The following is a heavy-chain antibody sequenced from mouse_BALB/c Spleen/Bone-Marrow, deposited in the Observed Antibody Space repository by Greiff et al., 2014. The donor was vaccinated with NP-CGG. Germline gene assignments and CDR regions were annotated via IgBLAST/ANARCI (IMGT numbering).Heavy chain of an antibody. CDR1: GFTFGSYG. J-gene: IGHJ3*01. Sequence: EVQLVESGGDLVKPGGSLKLSCAASGFTFGSYGMSWVRQTPDKRLEWVATISSGGSYTYYPDSVKGRFTISRDNAKNTLYLQMSSLKSEDTAMYYCARPYDFGAWFAYWGQGTLVTVSA. CDR2: ISSGGSYT. V-gene: IGHV5-6*01. CDR3: ARPYDFGAWFAY. D-gene: IGHD2-4*01.